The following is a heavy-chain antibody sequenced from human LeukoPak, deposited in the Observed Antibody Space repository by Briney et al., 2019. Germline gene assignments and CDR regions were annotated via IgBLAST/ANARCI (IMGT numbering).Heavy chain of an antibody. J-gene: IGHJ4*02. CDR2: ISGSGGST. V-gene: IGHV3-23*01. CDR1: GFTFSSYA. CDR3: AKWSRGVGWNT. Sequence: GGSLRLSCAASGFTFSSYAMSWVRQAPGKGLEWVSAISGSGGSTYYADSVKGRFTISRDNSKNTLYLQMNSLRAEDTALYYCAKWSRGVGWNTWGQGTLVTVSS. D-gene: IGHD1-1*01.